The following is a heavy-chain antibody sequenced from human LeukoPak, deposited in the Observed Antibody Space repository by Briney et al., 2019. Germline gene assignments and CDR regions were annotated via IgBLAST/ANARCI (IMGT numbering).Heavy chain of an antibody. CDR1: GFTFSSYA. D-gene: IGHD6-13*01. CDR3: AKDVTSSWSAPFDN. CDR2: ISYDGSNK. V-gene: IGHV3-30*04. J-gene: IGHJ4*02. Sequence: GGSLRLSCAASGFTFSSYAMHWVRQAPGKGLEWVAVISYDGSNKYYADSVKGRFTIYRDNSKNTLYLQMNSLRAEDTAKYYCAKDVTSSWSAPFDNWGQGALVTVSS.